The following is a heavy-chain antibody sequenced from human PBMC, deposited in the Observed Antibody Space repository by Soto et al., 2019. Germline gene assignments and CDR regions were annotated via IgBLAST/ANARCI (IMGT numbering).Heavy chain of an antibody. CDR3: AREGHVVVPGAMSYNWFDP. CDR1: GYTFTSYY. CDR2: ISPSDGST. V-gene: IGHV1-46*01. D-gene: IGHD2-2*01. Sequence: ASVKVSCKASGYTFTSYYMHWVRQAPGQGLEWMGIISPSDGSTKYAQKFQGRVTMTRDTSTSLVSMELSSLRSEDTAVYYCAREGHVVVPGAMSYNWFDPWRQGTLVPVSS. J-gene: IGHJ5*02.